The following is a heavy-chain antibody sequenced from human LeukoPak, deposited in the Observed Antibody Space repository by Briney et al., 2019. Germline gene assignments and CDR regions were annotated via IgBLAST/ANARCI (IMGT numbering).Heavy chain of an antibody. V-gene: IGHV4-59*01. CDR2: IYYGGST. D-gene: IGHD3-9*01. J-gene: IGHJ5*02. Sequence: SETLSLTCTVSGGSISSYYWSWIRQPPGKGLEWIGYIYYGGSTNYNPSLKSRVTISVDTSKNQFSLKLSSVTAADTAVYYCARVRYDILTGNNWFDPWGQGTLVTVSS. CDR1: GGSISSYY. CDR3: ARVRYDILTGNNWFDP.